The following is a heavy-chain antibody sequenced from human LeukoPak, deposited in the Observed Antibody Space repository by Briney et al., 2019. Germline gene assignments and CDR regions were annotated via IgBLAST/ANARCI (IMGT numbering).Heavy chain of an antibody. V-gene: IGHV3-23*01. CDR1: GFTFKSYA. Sequence: PGGSLRLSCAASGFTFKSYAMRWVRQAPGKGLEWVSAISGSGGSTYYADSVKGRFTISRDNSNNTLFLQMNSLSAEDTAVYYCAKEGTTYSGSYTGYFHHWGQGTLVTVSS. CDR3: AKEGTTYSGSYTGYFHH. J-gene: IGHJ1*01. D-gene: IGHD1-26*01. CDR2: ISGSGGST.